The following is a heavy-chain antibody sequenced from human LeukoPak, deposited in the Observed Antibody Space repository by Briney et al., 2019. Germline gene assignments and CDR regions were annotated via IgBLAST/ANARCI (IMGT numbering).Heavy chain of an antibody. D-gene: IGHD5-12*01. J-gene: IGHJ6*02. CDR3: AKDGPGYSGYDYYYGMDV. Sequence: GGSLRLSCAASGFTFSNYGMHWVRQAPGKGLEWVAFIRYDGSNKYYADSVKGRFTISRDNSKNTLYLQMNSLRAEDTAVYYCAKDGPGYSGYDYYYGMDVWGQGTTVTVSS. CDR1: GFTFSNYG. V-gene: IGHV3-30*02. CDR2: IRYDGSNK.